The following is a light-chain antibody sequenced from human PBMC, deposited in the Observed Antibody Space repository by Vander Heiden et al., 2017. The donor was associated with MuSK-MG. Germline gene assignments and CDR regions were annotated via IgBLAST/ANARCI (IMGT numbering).Light chain of an antibody. V-gene: IGKV6D-21*02. J-gene: IGKJ2*01. CDR1: HSIGTD. CDR3: QQSSSLPNT. Sequence: EIVLTHSPDFQSVTPKEKVTITCRASHSIGTDLHWYQQKPDQSPNLLIKYASQSSSGVPSRFSGSGSGTDFTLTINSLEAEDAAAYYCQQSSSLPNTFGRGTKVEIK. CDR2: YAS.